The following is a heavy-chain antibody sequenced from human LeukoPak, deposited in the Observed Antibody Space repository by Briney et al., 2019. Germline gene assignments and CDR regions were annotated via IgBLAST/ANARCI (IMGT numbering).Heavy chain of an antibody. J-gene: IGHJ4*02. V-gene: IGHV3-21*01. D-gene: IGHD7-27*01. Sequence: GGSLRLSCAASGFTFSSYSMNWVRQAPGKGLEWVSSISGSSSYIYYADSVKGRFTISRDNAKNSPYLQMNSLRAEDTAVYYCARQSTGDYFDYWGQGTLVTVSS. CDR1: GFTFSSYS. CDR3: ARQSTGDYFDY. CDR2: ISGSSSYI.